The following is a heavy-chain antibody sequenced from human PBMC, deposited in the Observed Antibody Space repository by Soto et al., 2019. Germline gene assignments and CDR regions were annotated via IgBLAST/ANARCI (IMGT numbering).Heavy chain of an antibody. CDR1: GGSISSYY. D-gene: IGHD3-9*01. CDR3: AIFDWLYHWFDP. J-gene: IGHJ5*02. Sequence: PSETLSLTCTVSGGSISSYYWSWIRQPPGKGLEWIGYIYYSGSTNYNPSLKSRVTISVDTSKNQFSLKLSSVTAADTAVYYCAIFDWLYHWFDPWGQGTLVTVSS. CDR2: IYYSGST. V-gene: IGHV4-59*08.